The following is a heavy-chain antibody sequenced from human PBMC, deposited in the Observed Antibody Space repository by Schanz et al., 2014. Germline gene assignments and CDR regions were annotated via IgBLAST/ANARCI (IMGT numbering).Heavy chain of an antibody. CDR3: ARKGNSGSFTNFDY. Sequence: QVQLVQSGAEVKKPGSSVKVSCKASGDTFSSYGMNWVRQAPGQGPEWMGWINTNTGNPMYAQGFTGRFVFSLDSSVSVAYLQISSLKAEDTALYYCARKGNSGSFTNFDYWGQGTPVTVSS. CDR1: GDTFSSYG. J-gene: IGHJ4*02. CDR2: INTNTGNP. D-gene: IGHD3-10*01. V-gene: IGHV7-4-1*04.